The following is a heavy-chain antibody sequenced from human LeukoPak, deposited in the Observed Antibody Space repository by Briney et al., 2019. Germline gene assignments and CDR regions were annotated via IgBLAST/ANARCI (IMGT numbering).Heavy chain of an antibody. J-gene: IGHJ4*02. Sequence: GGSLRPSCAASGFTFSSYGMHWVRQAPGKGLEWVAVIWYDGSNKYYADSVKGRFTISRDNSKNTLYLQMNSLRAEDTAVYYCARDRGYSYGYGFDYWGQGTLVTVSS. CDR3: ARDRGYSYGYGFDY. CDR1: GFTFSSYG. CDR2: IWYDGSNK. V-gene: IGHV3-33*01. D-gene: IGHD5-18*01.